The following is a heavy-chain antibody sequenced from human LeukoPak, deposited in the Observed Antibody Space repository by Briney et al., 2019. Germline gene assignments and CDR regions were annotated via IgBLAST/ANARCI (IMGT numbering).Heavy chain of an antibody. CDR1: GFTFSNCA. CDR3: AKYMSSGY. J-gene: IGHJ4*02. CDR2: VSGSGDST. Sequence: GSLRLSCAASGFTFSNCAMSWVRQAPGKGLEWVSGVSGSGDSTYYADSVKGRFTISRDNSNNTLYLLMNSLRAEDTAVYFCAKYMSSGYWGQGTLVTVSS. V-gene: IGHV3-23*01. D-gene: IGHD6-19*01.